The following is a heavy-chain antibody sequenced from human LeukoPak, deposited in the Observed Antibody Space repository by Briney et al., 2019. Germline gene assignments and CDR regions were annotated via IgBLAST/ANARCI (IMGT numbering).Heavy chain of an antibody. V-gene: IGHV3-7*05. D-gene: IGHD6-13*01. Sequence: QPGGSLRLSCAASGFTLSRYWMSWVRQAPGKGLEWVANIKHDGSEKYYVDSVKGRFTISRDNSKNTLYLQMNSLRAEDTAVYYCAKVQSSSQTIGTYYYYYGMDVWGQGTTVTVSS. CDR2: IKHDGSEK. CDR1: GFTLSRYW. J-gene: IGHJ6*02. CDR3: AKVQSSSQTIGTYYYYYGMDV.